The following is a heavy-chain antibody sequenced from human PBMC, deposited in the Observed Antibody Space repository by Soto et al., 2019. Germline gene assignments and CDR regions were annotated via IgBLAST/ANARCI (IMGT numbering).Heavy chain of an antibody. J-gene: IGHJ6*02. D-gene: IGHD3-3*01. CDR1: GFTFSSYA. CDR3: AKHGAKRDYDFWSGYSYHPYGMDV. V-gene: IGHV3-23*01. Sequence: AGGSLRLSCAASGFTFSSYAVSWVRQAPGKGLEWVSAISGSGGSTYYADSVKGRFTISRDNSKNTLYLQMNSLRAEDTAVYYCAKHGAKRDYDFWSGYSYHPYGMDVWGQGTTVTVSS. CDR2: ISGSGGST.